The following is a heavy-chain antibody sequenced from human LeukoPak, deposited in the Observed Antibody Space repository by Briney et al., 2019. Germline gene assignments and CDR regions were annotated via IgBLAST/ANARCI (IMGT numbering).Heavy chain of an antibody. CDR2: ISAYNGNT. J-gene: IGHJ4*02. V-gene: IGHV1-18*01. CDR1: GYTFTSYG. CDR3: ARDEEYLGYCSGGSCYGLCYFDY. Sequence: ASVKVSCKASGYTFTSYGISWVRQAPGQGLEWMGWISAYNGNTNYAQKLQGRVTMTTDTSTSTAYMELRSLRSDDTAVYYCARDEEYLGYCSGGSCYGLCYFDYWGQGTLVTVSS. D-gene: IGHD2-15*01.